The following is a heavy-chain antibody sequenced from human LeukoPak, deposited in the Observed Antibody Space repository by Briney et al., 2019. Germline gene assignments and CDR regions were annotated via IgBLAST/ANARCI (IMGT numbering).Heavy chain of an antibody. J-gene: IGHJ4*02. CDR2: ISYDGSNK. Sequence: GRSLRLSCAASGFTFSSYGMHWVRQAPGKGLEWVAVISYDGSNKYYADSVKGRFTISRDNSKNTLYLQMNSLRAEDTAVYYCAKDLRYCSGGSCYSYYFDYWGQGTLVTVSS. V-gene: IGHV3-30*18. D-gene: IGHD2-15*01. CDR1: GFTFSSYG. CDR3: AKDLRYCSGGSCYSYYFDY.